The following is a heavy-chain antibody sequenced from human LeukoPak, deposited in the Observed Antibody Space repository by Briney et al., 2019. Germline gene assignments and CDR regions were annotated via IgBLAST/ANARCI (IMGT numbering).Heavy chain of an antibody. CDR2: IYYSGST. V-gene: IGHV4-39*01. CDR3: ARLVGYYDFWSDPQNYFDY. CDR1: GGSISSSSYY. Sequence: KPSETLSLTCTVSGGSISSSSYYWGWIRQPPGKGLEWIGSIYYSGSTYYNPSLKSRVTISVDTSKNQFSLKLSSVTAADMAVYYCARLVGYYDFWSDPQNYFDYWGQGTLVTVSS. D-gene: IGHD3-3*01. J-gene: IGHJ4*02.